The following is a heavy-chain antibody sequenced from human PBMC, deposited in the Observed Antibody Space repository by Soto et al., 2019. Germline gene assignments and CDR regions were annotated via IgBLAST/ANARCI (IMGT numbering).Heavy chain of an antibody. D-gene: IGHD4-17*01. J-gene: IGHJ3*02. Sequence: PSETLSLTCTVSGGSISSGGYYWSRIRQHPGKGLEWIGYIYYSGSTYYNPSLKSRVTISVDTSKNQFSLKLSSVTAADTAVYYCARDSSMTTVVRDVFDIRGQGTIVIVSS. CDR3: ARDSSMTTVVRDVFDI. CDR1: GGSISSGGYY. CDR2: IYYSGST. V-gene: IGHV4-31*03.